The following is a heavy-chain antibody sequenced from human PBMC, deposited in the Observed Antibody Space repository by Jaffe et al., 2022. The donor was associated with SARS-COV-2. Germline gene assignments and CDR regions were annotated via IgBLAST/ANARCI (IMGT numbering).Heavy chain of an antibody. V-gene: IGHV3-15*01. J-gene: IGHJ5*02. D-gene: IGHD4-17*01. CDR3: TTDLVVTRPERTTVVMRGNWFDP. CDR2: IKSKTDGGTT. Sequence: EVQLVESGGGLVKPGGSLRLSCAASGFTFSNAWMSWVRQAPGKGLEWVGRIKSKTDGGTTDYAAPVKGRFTISRDDSKNTLYLQMNSLKTEDTAVYYCTTDLVVTRPERTTVVMRGNWFDPWGQGTLVTVSS. CDR1: GFTFSNAW.